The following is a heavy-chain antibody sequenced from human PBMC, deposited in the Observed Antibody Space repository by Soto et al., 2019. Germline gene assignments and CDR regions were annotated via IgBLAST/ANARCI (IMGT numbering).Heavy chain of an antibody. CDR2: INAGNGNT. Sequence: QVQLVQSGAEEKKPGASVKVPCKASGYTFTSYAMHWVRQAPGQRLEWMGWINAGNGNTKYSQKFQGRVTITRDTXAXXAYMELSSLRSEYTAVYYCARVTVIDSSGYDAFDIWGQGTMVTVSS. V-gene: IGHV1-3*05. D-gene: IGHD6-19*01. CDR1: GYTFTSYA. CDR3: ARVTVIDSSGYDAFDI. J-gene: IGHJ3*02.